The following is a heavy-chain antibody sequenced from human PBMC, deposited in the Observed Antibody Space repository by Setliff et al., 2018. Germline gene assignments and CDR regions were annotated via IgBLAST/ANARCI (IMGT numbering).Heavy chain of an antibody. D-gene: IGHD6-19*01. CDR2: IRSKADKYAT. Sequence: ESLRLSCAASGFTFSGAEIHWVRQASGKGLEWVGRIRSKADKYATDYGASAKGRFIISRDDSKKTAYLQMSSLGAEDTAMYYCLLPCTSGWHNWADPWGQGTLVTVSS. CDR1: GFTFSGAE. CDR3: LLPCTSGWHNWADP. J-gene: IGHJ5*02. V-gene: IGHV3-73*01.